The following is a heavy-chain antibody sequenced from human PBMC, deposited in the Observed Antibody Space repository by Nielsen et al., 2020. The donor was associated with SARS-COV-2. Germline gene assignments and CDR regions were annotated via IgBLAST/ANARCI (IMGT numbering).Heavy chain of an antibody. CDR3: AKDLTLYDILTGYDY. V-gene: IGHV3-9*01. J-gene: IGHJ4*02. CDR2: ISWNSCSI. CDR1: GFTFDDYA. D-gene: IGHD3-9*01. Sequence: GASLRLSCAASGFTFDDYAMHWVRQAPGKCLEWVSGISWNSCSIGYADSVKGRFTISRDNAKNSLYLQMNSLRAEDTAVYYCAKDLTLYDILTGYDYWGQGTLVTVSS.